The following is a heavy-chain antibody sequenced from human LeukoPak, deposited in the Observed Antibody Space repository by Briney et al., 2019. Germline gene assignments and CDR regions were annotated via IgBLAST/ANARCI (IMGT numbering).Heavy chain of an antibody. CDR1: GFTFSSYW. Sequence: GGSLRLSCAASGFTFSSYWMHWVRQAPGKGLVWVSRINSDGSSTSYADSVKGRFTISRDNAKNTLYLQMNSLSAEDTAVYYCARDAPGGTMIVARDAFDIWGQGTMVTVSS. D-gene: IGHD3-22*01. CDR2: INSDGSST. J-gene: IGHJ3*02. V-gene: IGHV3-74*01. CDR3: ARDAPGGTMIVARDAFDI.